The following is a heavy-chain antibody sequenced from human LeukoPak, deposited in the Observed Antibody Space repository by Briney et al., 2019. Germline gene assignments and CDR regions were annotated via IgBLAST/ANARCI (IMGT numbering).Heavy chain of an antibody. J-gene: IGHJ3*02. CDR2: ISAYNGNT. CDR1: GYTFTSYG. V-gene: IGHV1-18*01. Sequence: ASVKVSCKASGYTFTSYGISWVRQAPGQGLEWMGWISAYNGNTNYAQKLQGRVTMTTDTSTSTAYMELRSLRSDDTAVYYCARDPNYDFWSGYSAFDIWGQGTMVTVSS. CDR3: ARDPNYDFWSGYSAFDI. D-gene: IGHD3-3*01.